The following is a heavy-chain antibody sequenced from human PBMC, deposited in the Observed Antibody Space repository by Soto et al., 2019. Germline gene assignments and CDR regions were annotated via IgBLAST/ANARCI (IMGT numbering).Heavy chain of an antibody. CDR3: AKDPRGNGDVTHYYNGMDV. CDR2: ISDDGRNT. V-gene: IGHV3-30*18. J-gene: IGHJ6*02. D-gene: IGHD4-17*01. CDR1: GFRFSSYG. Sequence: QAQLVESGGGVVQPGRSPRLSCEVSGFRFSSYGVHWVRQAPGKGLEWVALISDDGRNTFYPDSVKGRFSISRDNSKNTVYLQMNSLRAEDTAVYYCAKDPRGNGDVTHYYNGMDVWGQGTTVTVSS.